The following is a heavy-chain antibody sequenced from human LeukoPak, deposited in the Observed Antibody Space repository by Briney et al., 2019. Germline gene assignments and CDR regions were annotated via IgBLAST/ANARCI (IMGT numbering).Heavy chain of an antibody. CDR1: GYSFTSYW. V-gene: IGHV5-51*01. D-gene: IGHD1-20*01. J-gene: IGHJ3*02. CDR3: ASGITGTTSAFDI. CDR2: IYPGDSDT. Sequence: GESLQISCKGSGYSFTSYWIGWVRQLPGKGLEWMGIIYPGDSDTRYSPSFQGQVTISADKSISTAYLQWSSLKASDTAMYYCASGITGTTSAFDIWGQGTMVTVSS.